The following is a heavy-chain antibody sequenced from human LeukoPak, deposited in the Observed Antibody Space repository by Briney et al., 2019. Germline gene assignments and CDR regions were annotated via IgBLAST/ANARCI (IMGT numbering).Heavy chain of an antibody. V-gene: IGHV4-34*01. Sequence: SETLSLTCAVYGGSFSGYYWSWIRQPPGKGLEWIGEINHSGSTNYNPSLKSRVTISVDTSKNQFSLKLSSVTAADTAVYYCARSLGPEYYYDSSGYYYGLDYWGQGALVTVSS. CDR2: INHSGST. D-gene: IGHD3-22*01. J-gene: IGHJ4*02. CDR1: GGSFSGYY. CDR3: ARSLGPEYYYDSSGYYYGLDY.